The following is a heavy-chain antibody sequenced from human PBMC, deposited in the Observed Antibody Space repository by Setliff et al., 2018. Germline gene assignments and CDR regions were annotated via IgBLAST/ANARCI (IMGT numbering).Heavy chain of an antibody. CDR1: GFIFDEYA. D-gene: IGHD2-15*01. CDR3: ARTCSGSGCYAGLES. Sequence: GGSLRLSCAASGFIFDEYAMHWVRQAPGKGLEWVSGIYTDGTIASYADSVKGRFTISRDNSKNTLYLQMNSLRPEDTAVYYCARTCSGSGCYAGLESWGQGTPVTVSS. CDR2: IYTDGTIA. V-gene: IGHV3-74*01. J-gene: IGHJ4*02.